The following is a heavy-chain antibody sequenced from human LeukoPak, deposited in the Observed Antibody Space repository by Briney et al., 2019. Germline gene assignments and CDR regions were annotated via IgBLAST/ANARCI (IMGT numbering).Heavy chain of an antibody. CDR3: ARDYTGYFP. D-gene: IGHD3-9*01. CDR2: IKTDGSEK. Sequence: WVRXXPGKGXEWVANIKTDGSEKYYVDSVKGRFTISRDNAKNSLYLQMNSLRAEDTAVYYCARDYTGYFPWGQGTLVIVSS. V-gene: IGHV3-7*03. J-gene: IGHJ5*02.